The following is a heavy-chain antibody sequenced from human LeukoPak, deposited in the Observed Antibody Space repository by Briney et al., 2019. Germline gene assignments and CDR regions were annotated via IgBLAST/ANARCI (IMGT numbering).Heavy chain of an antibody. Sequence: ASVKVSCKASGYTFTSYGISWVRQAPGQGLEWMGWISAYNGNTNYAQKLQGRVTMTTDTSTSTAYMELRSLRSDDTAVYYCARLYYDFWSGYQHDAFDIWGQGIMVTVSS. CDR1: GYTFTSYG. J-gene: IGHJ3*02. CDR2: ISAYNGNT. V-gene: IGHV1-18*01. D-gene: IGHD3-3*01. CDR3: ARLYYDFWSGYQHDAFDI.